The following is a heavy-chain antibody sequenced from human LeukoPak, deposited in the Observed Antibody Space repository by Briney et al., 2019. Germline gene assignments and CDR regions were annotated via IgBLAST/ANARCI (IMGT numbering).Heavy chain of an antibody. CDR2: TYTSGST. D-gene: IGHD3-22*01. J-gene: IGHJ4*02. CDR3: ARVPYYDSSGYPRYYFDY. Sequence: SETLSLTCTVSGGSISSYYWSWIRQPAGKGLEWIGRTYTSGSTNYNPSLKSRVTMSVDTSKNQFSLKLSSVTAADTAVYYCARVPYYDSSGYPRYYFDYWGQGTLVTVSS. V-gene: IGHV4-4*07. CDR1: GGSISSYY.